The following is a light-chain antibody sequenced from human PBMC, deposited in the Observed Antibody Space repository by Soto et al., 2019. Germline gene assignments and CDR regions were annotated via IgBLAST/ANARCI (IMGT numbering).Light chain of an antibody. CDR3: SSYTSSNNLV. CDR1: TSDIGGHKY. Sequence: QSALTQPASVSGSPGQSITISCTGTTSDIGGHKYVSWYQQHPDKAPKVLIFEVSNRPSGISDRFSGSKSGNTASLTISGLQAEDEADYYCSSYTSSNNLVFGGGTKLTVL. CDR2: EVS. V-gene: IGLV2-14*01. J-gene: IGLJ2*01.